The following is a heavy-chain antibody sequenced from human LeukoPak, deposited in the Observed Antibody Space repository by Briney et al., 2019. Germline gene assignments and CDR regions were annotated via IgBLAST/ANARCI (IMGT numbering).Heavy chain of an antibody. CDR2: IIPILGIA. Sequence: SVKVSCKASGGTFSSYAISWVRQAPGQGLEWMGRIIPILGIANYAQKFQGRVTITADKSTSTAYMELSSLRSEDTAVYYCARVGDSSGYFDYWGQGTLVTVSS. CDR3: ARVGDSSGYFDY. D-gene: IGHD3-22*01. V-gene: IGHV1-69*04. CDR1: GGTFSSYA. J-gene: IGHJ4*02.